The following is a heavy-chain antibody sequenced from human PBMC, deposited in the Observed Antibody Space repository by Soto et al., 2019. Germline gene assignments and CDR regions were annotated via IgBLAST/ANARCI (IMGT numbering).Heavy chain of an antibody. D-gene: IGHD1-26*01. V-gene: IGHV1-8*01. CDR2: MNPNSGNT. CDR1: GYTFTSYD. J-gene: IGHJ4*02. Sequence: SVKVSCKASGYTFTSYDINWVRQATGQGLEWMGWMNPNSGNTGYAQKFQGRVTMTRNTSISTAYMELSSLRSEDTAVYYCAAIRLLHAEVEGYYWGQGSPVTVSS. CDR3: AAIRLLHAEVEGYY.